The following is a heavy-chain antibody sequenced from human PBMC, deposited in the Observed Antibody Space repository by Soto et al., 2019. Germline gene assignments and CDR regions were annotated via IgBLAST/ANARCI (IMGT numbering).Heavy chain of an antibody. CDR2: ISSGGTTI. J-gene: IGHJ4*02. CDR3: ARALDFWSGYLSD. CDR1: GFTFSSYE. V-gene: IGHV3-48*03. D-gene: IGHD3-3*01. Sequence: LRLSCAASGFTFSSYEMNWVRQAPGKGLEWVSYISSGGTTIYYADSVKGRFTISRDNAKNSLDLQMNSLRADDTAIYYCARALDFWSGYLSDWGQGTLVTVSS.